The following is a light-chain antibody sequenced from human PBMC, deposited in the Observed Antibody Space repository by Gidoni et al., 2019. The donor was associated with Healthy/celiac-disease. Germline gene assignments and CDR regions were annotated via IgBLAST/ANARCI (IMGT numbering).Light chain of an antibody. CDR1: SSDVGSYNR. V-gene: IGLV2-18*02. CDR2: EVS. Sequence: QSALTQPPSVSGTPAQTVTIACTGTSSDVGSYNRVSWYQQPPGTSPKLMIYEVSTRPSGVPDRFSGSKSGNTASLTISGLQAEDEADYYCSSYTSSSTHVVFGGGTKLTVL. CDR3: SSYTSSSTHVV. J-gene: IGLJ2*01.